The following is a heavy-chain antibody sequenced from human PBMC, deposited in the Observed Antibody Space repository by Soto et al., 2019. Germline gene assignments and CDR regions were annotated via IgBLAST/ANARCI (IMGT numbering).Heavy chain of an antibody. CDR1: GYTFTSYY. Sequence: GASVKVSCKASGYTFTSYYMHWVRQAPGQGLEWMGIINPSGGSTSYAQTFQGRVTMTRDTSTSTVYMELSSLRSEDTAVYYCARNFTKLGYCTSTSCRSKYYGIEVWGQGTTVTVSS. CDR2: INPSGGST. D-gene: IGHD2-2*01. V-gene: IGHV1-46*01. J-gene: IGHJ6*02. CDR3: ARNFTKLGYCTSTSCRSKYYGIEV.